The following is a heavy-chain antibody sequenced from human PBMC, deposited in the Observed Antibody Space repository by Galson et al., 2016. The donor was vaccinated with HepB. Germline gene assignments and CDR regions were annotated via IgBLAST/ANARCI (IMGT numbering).Heavy chain of an antibody. CDR3: AKEDGGSGSYLEY. Sequence: SLRLSCAASGFTFSAYGMHWVRQAPGKGLEWLALIWYDGTKKYYADSVKGRFTISRDNSKNTLYLQMNTLRVEDTAVYYCAKEDGGSGSYLEYWGQGTLVTVSS. CDR1: GFTFSAYG. J-gene: IGHJ4*02. D-gene: IGHD3-10*01. CDR2: IWYDGTKK. V-gene: IGHV3-30*02.